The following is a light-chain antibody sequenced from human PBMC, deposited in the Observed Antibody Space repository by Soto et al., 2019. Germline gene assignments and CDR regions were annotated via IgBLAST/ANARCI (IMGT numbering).Light chain of an antibody. CDR3: QQDNNWPLT. CDR2: GAS. CDR1: QSVSSN. V-gene: IGKV3-15*01. J-gene: IGKJ4*01. Sequence: EIVMTQSPATLSVSPGERATLSCRASQSVSSNLAWYQQKPGQAPRLLIYGASTRATGIPARFSGSGSGTEFTLTISRLQSEDAAVYYCQQDNNWPLTFGGGTQVEIK.